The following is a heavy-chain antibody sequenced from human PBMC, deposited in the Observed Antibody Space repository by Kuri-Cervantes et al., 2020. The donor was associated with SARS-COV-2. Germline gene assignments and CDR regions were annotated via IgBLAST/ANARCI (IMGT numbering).Heavy chain of an antibody. Sequence: GGSRRLSWAASGFTFSSYAMSWVRQAPGKGLEWVSACSGSGGSTYYADSVKGRFTISRDNSKHPLYLQMNSLRAEDTAVYYCAKIAGLLYGYYYGMDVWGQGTTVTVSS. CDR3: AKIAGLLYGYYYGMDV. V-gene: IGHV3-23*01. CDR2: CSGSGGST. D-gene: IGHD3-3*01. CDR1: GFTFSSYA. J-gene: IGHJ6*02.